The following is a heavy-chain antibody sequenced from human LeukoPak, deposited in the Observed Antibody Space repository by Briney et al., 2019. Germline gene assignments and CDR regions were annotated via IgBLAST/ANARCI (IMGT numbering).Heavy chain of an antibody. J-gene: IGHJ3*02. CDR3: ARDSNDILTGYYNSLDAFDI. V-gene: IGHV3-21*01. CDR1: GFTFSSYS. CDR2: ISSSSSYI. Sequence: PGGFLRLSCAASGFTFSSYSMNWVRQAPGKGLEWVSSISSSSSYIYYADSVKGRFTISRDNAKNSLYLQMNSLRAEDTAVYYCARDSNDILTGYYNSLDAFDIWGQGTMVTVSS. D-gene: IGHD3-9*01.